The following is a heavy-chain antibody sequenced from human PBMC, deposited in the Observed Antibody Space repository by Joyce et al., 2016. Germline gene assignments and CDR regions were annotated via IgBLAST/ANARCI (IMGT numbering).Heavy chain of an antibody. CDR3: AKILTATYSSGWFLDY. CDR1: GLTLSNYG. Sequence: QVQLVESGGGVVQPGRSLRLSCAASGLTLSNYGVHWVLQAPDKGMEWVAVISYDGIYKYYADSVKGRFTISRDNSKNTVFLEMNSLRTEDTAVYYCAKILTATYSSGWFLDYWGQGTLVTVSS. D-gene: IGHD6-25*01. V-gene: IGHV3-30*18. CDR2: ISYDGIYK. J-gene: IGHJ4*02.